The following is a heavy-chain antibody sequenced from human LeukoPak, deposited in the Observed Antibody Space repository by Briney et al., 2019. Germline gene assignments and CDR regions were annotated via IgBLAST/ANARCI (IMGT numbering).Heavy chain of an antibody. CDR3: ARGLAYYDYVWGSYRLSSGAFDI. J-gene: IGHJ3*02. V-gene: IGHV4-34*01. Sequence: SETLSLTCAVYGGSFSGYYWSWIRQPPGKGLEWIGEINHSGSTNYNPSLKSRVTISVDTSKNQFSLKLSSVTAADTAVYYCARGLAYYDYVWGSYRLSSGAFDIWGQGTMVTVSS. CDR2: INHSGST. D-gene: IGHD3-16*02. CDR1: GGSFSGYY.